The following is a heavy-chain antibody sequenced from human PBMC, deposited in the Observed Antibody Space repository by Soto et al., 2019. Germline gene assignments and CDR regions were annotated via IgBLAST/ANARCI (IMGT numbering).Heavy chain of an antibody. Sequence: EVQLLESGGGLVQPGGSLRLSCAASGFTFSSYAMSWVRQAPGKGLEWVSAISGSGGSTYYADSVKGRFTISRDNSKNTLYLQMNSLRAEDTVVYYCAKVPYYYDSSGYIVWGQGTVVTVSS. CDR2: ISGSGGST. J-gene: IGHJ4*02. CDR1: GFTFSSYA. V-gene: IGHV3-23*01. D-gene: IGHD3-22*01. CDR3: AKVPYYYDSSGYIV.